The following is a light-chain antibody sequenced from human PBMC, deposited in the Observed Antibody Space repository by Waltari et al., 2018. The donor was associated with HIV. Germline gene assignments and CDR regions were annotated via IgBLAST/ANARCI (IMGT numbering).Light chain of an antibody. CDR3: QQYDNLPLT. CDR2: DAS. CDR1: QDITNY. V-gene: IGKV1-33*01. Sequence: DIQMTQSPSSLSASVGDRVTITCQASQDITNYLNWYQQKPGKAPKLLIYDASNLETGVPSRFSGSGSGTDFTFTINSLQPEDIAAYYCQQYDNLPLTFCGGTKVEIK. J-gene: IGKJ4*01.